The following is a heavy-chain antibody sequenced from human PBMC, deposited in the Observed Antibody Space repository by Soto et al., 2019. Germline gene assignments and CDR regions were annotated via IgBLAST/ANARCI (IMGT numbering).Heavy chain of an antibody. Sequence: GGSLRLSCAASGFTFSSYSMNWVRQAPGKGLEWVSYISSSSSTIYYADSVKGRFTISRDNAKNSLYLQMNSLRDEDTAVYYCARDASYYYGSGSYPIWYFDYWGQGTLVTVSS. V-gene: IGHV3-48*02. CDR2: ISSSSSTI. J-gene: IGHJ4*02. CDR3: ARDASYYYGSGSYPIWYFDY. CDR1: GFTFSSYS. D-gene: IGHD3-10*01.